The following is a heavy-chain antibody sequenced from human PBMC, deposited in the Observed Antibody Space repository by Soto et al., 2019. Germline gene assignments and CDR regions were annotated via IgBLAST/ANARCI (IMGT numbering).Heavy chain of an antibody. CDR1: GGSLSTGGYY. Sequence: SETLSLTYTVSGGSLSTGGYYWSCLRQHPGKGLEWIGYIYYSGSTYYNPSLKSRVTISVDTSKNQFSLKLSSVTAADTAVYYCARNTYYDFWSGYTPFDYWGQGTLVTVSS. D-gene: IGHD3-3*01. CDR2: IYYSGST. V-gene: IGHV4-31*03. J-gene: IGHJ4*02. CDR3: ARNTYYDFWSGYTPFDY.